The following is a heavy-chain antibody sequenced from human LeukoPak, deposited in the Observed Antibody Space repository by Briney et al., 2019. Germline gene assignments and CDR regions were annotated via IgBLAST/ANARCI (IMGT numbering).Heavy chain of an antibody. CDR2: ISGSGGRT. D-gene: IGHD3-3*01. Sequence: GGSLRLSCAASGFSFRVYAMSWVRQAPGEGMEWVSSISGSGGRTYYTNSVKGRFTISRENFKNTVYLEMNNLGAEDTALYYCAKGGQDFDFWRFDYWGQGNLVIVSS. V-gene: IGHV3-23*01. CDR1: GFSFRVYA. CDR3: AKGGQDFDFWRFDY. J-gene: IGHJ4*02.